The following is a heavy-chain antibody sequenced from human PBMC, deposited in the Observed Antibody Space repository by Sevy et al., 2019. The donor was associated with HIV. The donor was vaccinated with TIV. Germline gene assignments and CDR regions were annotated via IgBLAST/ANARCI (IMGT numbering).Heavy chain of an antibody. D-gene: IGHD1-26*01. CDR3: ARGGGFSDEGMDV. Sequence: SETLSLTCTVSAGSISPYYWNWIRQPPGKGLEWIGYIYNSGSTNYNPSLRSRVTISVDTSKTQFSLKLSSVTAADTAVYFCARGGGFSDEGMDVWGQGTTVTVSS. J-gene: IGHJ6*02. CDR1: AGSISPYY. CDR2: IYNSGST. V-gene: IGHV4-59*01.